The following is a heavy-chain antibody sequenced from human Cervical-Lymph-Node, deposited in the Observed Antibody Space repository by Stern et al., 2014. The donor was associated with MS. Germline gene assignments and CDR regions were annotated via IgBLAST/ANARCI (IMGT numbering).Heavy chain of an antibody. CDR2: IRNNANSYAK. CDR1: GFTFSDHY. J-gene: IGHJ2*01. CDR3: AGVHLGGFPVNSFDL. V-gene: IGHV3-72*01. D-gene: IGHD3-16*01. Sequence: EVHLVESGGALVQPGGSLRLSCAASGFTFSDHYMDWVRQASGKGLEWVARIRNNANSYAKEYAASVKGRFTISRDDSQDSLYLQMNSLRSEDTAVYYWAGVHLGGFPVNSFDLWAVAPWSLSPQ.